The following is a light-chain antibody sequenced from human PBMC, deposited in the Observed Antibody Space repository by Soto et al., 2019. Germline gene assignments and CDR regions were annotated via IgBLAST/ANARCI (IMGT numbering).Light chain of an antibody. CDR1: SSDVGSHDL. CDR3: RSFTSTTIYV. Sequence: QSVLTQPASVSGSPGQSIAISCTGTSSDVGSHDLVSWYQQQSGKVPKLIIYDVSSRPSGVSNRFSGSKSGNTASLTISGLQAEDVADYYSRSFTSTTIYVFGTGTKVTVL. J-gene: IGLJ1*01. CDR2: DVS. V-gene: IGLV2-14*02.